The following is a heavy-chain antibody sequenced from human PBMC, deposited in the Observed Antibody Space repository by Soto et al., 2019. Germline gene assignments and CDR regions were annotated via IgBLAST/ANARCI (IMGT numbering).Heavy chain of an antibody. D-gene: IGHD2-21*01. CDR2: IRSKAYGGTT. V-gene: IGHV3-49*03. J-gene: IGHJ6*03. CDR3: TRDSGDAIYYYYMDV. Sequence: GGSLRLSCTASGFTFGDYAMSWFRQAPGKGLEWVGFIRSKAYGGTTEYAASVKGRFTISRDDSKSIAYLQMNSLKTEDTAVYYCTRDSGDAIYYYYMDVWGKGTTVTVSS. CDR1: GFTFGDYA.